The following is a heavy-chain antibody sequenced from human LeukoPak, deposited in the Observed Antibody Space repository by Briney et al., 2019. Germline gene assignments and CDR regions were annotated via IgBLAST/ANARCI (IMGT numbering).Heavy chain of an antibody. CDR1: GGSISSYY. Sequence: SETLSLTCTVSGGSISSYYWGWIRQPPGKGLEWIGSIYYSGSTYYNPSLKSRVTISVDTSKNQFSLKLSSVTAADTAVYYCARRRVPAAIHGWFDPWGQGTLVTVSS. CDR3: ARRRVPAAIHGWFDP. D-gene: IGHD2-2*01. J-gene: IGHJ5*02. CDR2: IYYSGST. V-gene: IGHV4-39*07.